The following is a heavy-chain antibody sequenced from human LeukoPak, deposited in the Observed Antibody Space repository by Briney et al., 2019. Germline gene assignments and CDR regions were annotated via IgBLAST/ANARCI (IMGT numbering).Heavy chain of an antibody. Sequence: SGTLSLTCAVSGGSISSSNWWSWVRQTPGKGLEWIGEIYYSGTTYYNPSLKSRVTISVDKSKNQFSLELSSVTAADTAVYYCARDRGYCSGGSCYLFDYWGQGTLVTVSS. D-gene: IGHD2-15*01. V-gene: IGHV4-4*02. CDR1: GGSISSSNW. J-gene: IGHJ4*02. CDR3: ARDRGYCSGGSCYLFDY. CDR2: IYYSGTT.